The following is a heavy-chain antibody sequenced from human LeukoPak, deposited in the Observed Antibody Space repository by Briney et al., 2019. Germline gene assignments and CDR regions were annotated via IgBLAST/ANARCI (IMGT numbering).Heavy chain of an antibody. CDR1: GFTFDDYA. D-gene: IGHD5-12*01. V-gene: IGHV3-9*01. Sequence: PGGSLRLSCAASGFTFDDYAMHWVRQAPGKGLEWVSGISWNSGSIGYADSVKGRFTISRDNAKNSLYLQMNSLRAEDTALYHCAKGSGYDLDYYYYMDVWGKGTTVTVSS. CDR3: AKGSGYDLDYYYYMDV. CDR2: ISWNSGSI. J-gene: IGHJ6*03.